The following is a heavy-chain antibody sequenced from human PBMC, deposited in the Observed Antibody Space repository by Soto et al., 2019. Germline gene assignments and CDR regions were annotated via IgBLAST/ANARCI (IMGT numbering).Heavy chain of an antibody. D-gene: IGHD6-6*01. CDR3: AHRRAAVRPDCFDY. CDR1: GFSLNPRGVG. CDR2: VYGNDDK. Sequence: QITVKESGPTLVKPRQTLTLTCTYSGFSLNPRGVGVGWIRQPPGEALEWLAVVYGNDDKRYNPSLRSRLTITKDTSQNQVVLTMTNMDPVDTATYYCAHRRAAVRPDCFDYWGQGTLVTVSS. J-gene: IGHJ4*02. V-gene: IGHV2-5*01.